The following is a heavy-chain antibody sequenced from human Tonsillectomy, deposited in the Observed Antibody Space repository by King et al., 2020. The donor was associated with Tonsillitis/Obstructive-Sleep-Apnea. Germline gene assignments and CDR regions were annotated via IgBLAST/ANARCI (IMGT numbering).Heavy chain of an antibody. J-gene: IGHJ6*02. CDR1: GGSISSYY. Sequence: QLQESGPGLVKPSETLSLTCTVSGGSISSYYWNWIRQPAGKRLEWIGRIHTSGSTNYNPSLKSRVTMSVDTSKNRVSLRLNSVPAADTAVYYCARDYSSGYGLDVWGQGTTVTVSS. CDR3: ARDYSSGYGLDV. V-gene: IGHV4-4*07. D-gene: IGHD6-19*01. CDR2: IHTSGST.